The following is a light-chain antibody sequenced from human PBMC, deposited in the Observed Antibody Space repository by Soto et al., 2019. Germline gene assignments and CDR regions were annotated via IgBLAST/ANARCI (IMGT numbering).Light chain of an antibody. CDR3: QLYNSYSWT. CDR2: KAS. J-gene: IGKJ1*01. Sequence: IQMTQSPSTLSASVGDRVTITFRASQSISSWLAWYQQKPGKAPKLLIYKASSLESGVPSRFSGSGSGTEFTLTISSLQPDDFATYYCQLYNSYSWTFGQGTKVDIK. V-gene: IGKV1-5*03. CDR1: QSISSW.